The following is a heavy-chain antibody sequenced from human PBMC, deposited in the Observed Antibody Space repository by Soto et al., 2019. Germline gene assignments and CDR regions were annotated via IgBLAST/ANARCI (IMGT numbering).Heavy chain of an antibody. CDR2: IYHSGST. J-gene: IGHJ4*02. CDR3: ASSYFTVTTMNY. CDR1: GGSISSGGYS. D-gene: IGHD4-17*01. Sequence: TLSLTCAVSGGSISSGGYSWSWIRQPPGKGLEWIGYIYHSGSTYYNPSLKSRVTISVDRSKNQFSLKLSSVTAADTAVYYCASSYFTVTTMNYWGQGTLVTVSS. V-gene: IGHV4-30-2*01.